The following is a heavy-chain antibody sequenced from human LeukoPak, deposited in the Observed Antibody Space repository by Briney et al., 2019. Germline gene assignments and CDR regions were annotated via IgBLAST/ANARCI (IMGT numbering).Heavy chain of an antibody. D-gene: IGHD6-19*01. V-gene: IGHV1-69*05. CDR3: ARDQSSYRRYSSGWDWLNWFDP. J-gene: IGHJ5*02. CDR2: IIPIFGTA. Sequence: SVKGSCKASRGTFSSYAISWVRQATGQGLEWMGGIIPIFGTANYAQKFQGRVTITTDESTSTAYMELSSLRSEDAAVYYCARDQSSYRRYSSGWDWLNWFDPWGQGTLVTVSS. CDR1: RGTFSSYA.